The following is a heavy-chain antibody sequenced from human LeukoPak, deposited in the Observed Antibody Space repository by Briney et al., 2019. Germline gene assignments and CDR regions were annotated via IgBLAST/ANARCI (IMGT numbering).Heavy chain of an antibody. Sequence: GSLRLSFAASGFTFSSYSMNWVRQAPGKGLEWVSYISSSSSTIYYADSVKGRFTISRDNAKNSLYLQMNSLRAEDTAVYYCARDLPHPSLTTRYYGMDVWGQGTTVTVSS. V-gene: IGHV3-48*01. CDR2: ISSSSSTI. J-gene: IGHJ6*02. CDR1: GFTFSSYS. D-gene: IGHD4-17*01. CDR3: ARDLPHPSLTTRYYGMDV.